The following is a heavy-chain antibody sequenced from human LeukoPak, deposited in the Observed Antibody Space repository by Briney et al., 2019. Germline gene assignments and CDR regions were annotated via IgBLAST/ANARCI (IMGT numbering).Heavy chain of an antibody. CDR2: IYHSGST. J-gene: IGHJ3*02. D-gene: IGHD3-22*01. Sequence: SETLSLTCAVSGYSISSGYYWGWIRQPPGKGLEWIGSIYHSGSTYYNPSLKSRVTISVDTSKNQFSLKLSSVTAADTAVYYCARGRGYDSRADAFDIWGQGTMVTVSS. CDR1: GYSISSGYY. V-gene: IGHV4-38-2*01. CDR3: ARGRGYDSRADAFDI.